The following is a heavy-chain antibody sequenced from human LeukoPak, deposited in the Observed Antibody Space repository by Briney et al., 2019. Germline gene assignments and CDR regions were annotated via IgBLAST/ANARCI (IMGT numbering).Heavy chain of an antibody. V-gene: IGHV1-58*02. Sequence: EASVTVSCKASGFTFTISAMQWVRQARGQRLEWIGWIVVGSGNTNYAQRFQERVTITRDMSTSTAYMELSSLRSEDTAVYYCAASRRRDGYSPLDYWGQGTLVTVSS. D-gene: IGHD5-18*01. CDR3: AASRRRDGYSPLDY. CDR1: GFTFTISA. J-gene: IGHJ4*02. CDR2: IVVGSGNT.